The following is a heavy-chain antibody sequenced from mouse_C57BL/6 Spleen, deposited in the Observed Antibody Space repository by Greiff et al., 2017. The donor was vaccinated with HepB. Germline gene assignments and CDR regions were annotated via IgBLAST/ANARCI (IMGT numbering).Heavy chain of an antibody. CDR1: GYTFTSYT. Sequence: QVQLQQSGAELARPGASVKMSCKASGYTFTSYTMHWVKQRPGQGLEWIGYINPSSGYTKYNQKFKDKATLTADKSSSTAYMQLSILTSEDSAVYYCARGPNYYGSSHWYFDVWGTGTTVTVSS. D-gene: IGHD1-1*01. CDR2: INPSSGYT. J-gene: IGHJ1*03. V-gene: IGHV1-4*01. CDR3: ARGPNYYGSSHWYFDV.